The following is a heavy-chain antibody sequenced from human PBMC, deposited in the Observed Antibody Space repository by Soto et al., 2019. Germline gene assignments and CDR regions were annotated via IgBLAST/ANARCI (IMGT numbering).Heavy chain of an antibody. CDR3: ERVFRVYYDSSGYYYHVYFQH. CDR2: IYYSGSN. V-gene: IGHV4-61*10. CDR1: GGSFSDDASSSVWY. Sequence: ENPYSTCAVYGGSFSDDASSSVWYWNWIRQSAGKGLEWIGYIYYSGSNNYNPSLKSRVTISVDTYKKQFSLKLRSVTPADTAVYYCERVFRVYYDSSGYYYHVYFQHRVQSTLV. D-gene: IGHD3-22*01. J-gene: IGHJ1*01.